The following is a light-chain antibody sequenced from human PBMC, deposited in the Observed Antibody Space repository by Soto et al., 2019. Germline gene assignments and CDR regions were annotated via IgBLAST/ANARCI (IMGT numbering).Light chain of an antibody. Sequence: EIVLTQSPATLSLSPGERATLSCRASQSVSSYLAWYQQKPGQAPRLLIYDASNRATGIPARFSGSGSGTDFTLTISSLEPEDFAVYYCQQRSNWPSLFTFGPGTKGIS. J-gene: IGKJ3*01. CDR3: QQRSNWPSLFT. CDR1: QSVSSY. V-gene: IGKV3-11*01. CDR2: DAS.